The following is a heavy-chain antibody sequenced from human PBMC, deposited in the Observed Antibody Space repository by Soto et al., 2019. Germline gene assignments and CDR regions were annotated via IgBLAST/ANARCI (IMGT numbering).Heavy chain of an antibody. CDR2: INGGNGDT. D-gene: IGHD2-2*01. J-gene: IGHJ4*02. V-gene: IGHV1-3*01. CDR3: ARGYRSSNSCQYYFDF. CDR1: GYTFTGYA. Sequence: ASVKVSCKASGYTFTGYAIHWVRQAPGQRHEWMGWINGGNGDTKYSQKFQGRVTITRDTSASTAYMELTSLGSEDTAVYHCARGYRSSNSCQYYFDFWGQGTLVTVSS.